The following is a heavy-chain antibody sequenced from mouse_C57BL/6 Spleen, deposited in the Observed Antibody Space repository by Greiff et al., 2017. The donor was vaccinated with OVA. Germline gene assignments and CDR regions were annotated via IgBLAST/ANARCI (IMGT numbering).Heavy chain of an antibody. CDR2: IYPGDGDT. Sequence: QVQLQQSGAELVKPGASVKISCKASGYAFSSYWMNWVKQRPGTGLEWIGQIYPGDGDTNYNGKFKGKATLAADKSSSTAYMQLSSLTSEDSAVYFCARSEETGTSGDYWGQGTTLTVSS. D-gene: IGHD4-1*01. V-gene: IGHV1-80*01. CDR1: GYAFSSYW. J-gene: IGHJ2*01. CDR3: ARSEETGTSGDY.